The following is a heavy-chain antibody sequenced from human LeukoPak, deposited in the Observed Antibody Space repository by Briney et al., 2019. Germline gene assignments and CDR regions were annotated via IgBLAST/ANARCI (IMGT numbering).Heavy chain of an antibody. D-gene: IGHD3-22*01. CDR2: ISSSGSTI. V-gene: IGHV3-48*03. CDR1: GFTFSSYE. J-gene: IGHJ4*02. Sequence: PGGSLRLSCAASGFTFSSYEMNWVRQAPGKGLEWVSYISSSGSTIYYADSVKGRFTISRDNAKNSLYLQMNSLRAEDTAVYYCARGYDSSGLSDYWGQGTLVTVSS. CDR3: ARGYDSSGLSDY.